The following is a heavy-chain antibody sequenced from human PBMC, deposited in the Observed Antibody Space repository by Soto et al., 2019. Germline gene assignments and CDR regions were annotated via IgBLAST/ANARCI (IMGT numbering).Heavy chain of an antibody. D-gene: IGHD3-10*01. J-gene: IGHJ4*02. CDR3: ARYGSGSDYFGPFDY. CDR2: IDTDSSTI. Sequence: EVQLVESGGDLVQRGGSLRLSCAASGFSFSDHSMNWIRQAPGKGLEWIAYIDTDSSTIYYSDYVKGRFTISRDNAKNSLYLRMNSLRDEDSAVYFCARYGSGSDYFGPFDYWGQGTLVTVSS. CDR1: GFSFSDHS. V-gene: IGHV3-48*02.